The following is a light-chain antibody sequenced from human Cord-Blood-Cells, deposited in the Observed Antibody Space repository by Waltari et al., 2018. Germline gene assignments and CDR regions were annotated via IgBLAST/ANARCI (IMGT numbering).Light chain of an antibody. CDR2: AAS. Sequence: DIQMTQSPSSLSASVGDRVTITCRASQSISSYLNWYQQKPGKAPKLLIYAASSLQSGVPSRGSGSGSGTDFTLTISSLQPEDFATYYCQQSYSTPRTFGQGTRLEIK. J-gene: IGKJ5*01. V-gene: IGKV1-39*01. CDR1: QSISSY. CDR3: QQSYSTPRT.